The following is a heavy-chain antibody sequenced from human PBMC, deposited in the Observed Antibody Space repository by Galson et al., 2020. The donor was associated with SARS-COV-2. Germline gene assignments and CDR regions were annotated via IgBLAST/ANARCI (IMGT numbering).Heavy chain of an antibody. CDR1: GYTFTSYA. V-gene: IGHV7-4-1*02. J-gene: IGHJ6*03. D-gene: IGHD3-9*01. CDR2: INTNTGNP. Sequence: ASVKVSCKASGYTFTSYAMNWVRQAPGQGLEWMGWINTNTGNPTYAQGFTGRFVFSLDTSVSTAYLQISSLKAEDTAVYYCARGATSFDWLIISHYYYYYYMDVWGKGTTVTVSS. CDR3: ARGATSFDWLIISHYYYYYYMDV.